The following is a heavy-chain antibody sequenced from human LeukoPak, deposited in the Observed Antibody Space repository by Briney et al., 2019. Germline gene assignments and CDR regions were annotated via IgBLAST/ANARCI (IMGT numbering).Heavy chain of an antibody. CDR3: ARATPYYYHTSGYLLDI. Sequence: ASVKVSCKASGYTFTSYGISWVRQAPGQGLEWMGWISAYNGNTNYAQKLQGRVTMTTDTSTSTAYMELRSLRSDDTAVYYCARATPYYYHTSGYLLDIWGQGTMVTVSS. V-gene: IGHV1-18*01. D-gene: IGHD3-22*01. J-gene: IGHJ3*02. CDR1: GYTFTSYG. CDR2: ISAYNGNT.